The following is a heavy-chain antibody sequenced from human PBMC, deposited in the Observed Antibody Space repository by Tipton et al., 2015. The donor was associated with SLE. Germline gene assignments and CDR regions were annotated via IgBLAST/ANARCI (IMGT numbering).Heavy chain of an antibody. CDR1: GYRFDTYW. CDR2: IYPDDSDT. J-gene: IGHJ4*02. Sequence: QLVQSGAEVKKSGESLKISCKASGYRFDTYWIGWVRQMPGKGLEWMGIIYPDDSDTKYSPSFEGQVTISADMSIPTAYLQWSYLKASDTAMYYCARLGPDCSSTSCYFDYWGQGTLVTVSS. V-gene: IGHV5-51*03. D-gene: IGHD2-2*01. CDR3: ARLGPDCSSTSCYFDY.